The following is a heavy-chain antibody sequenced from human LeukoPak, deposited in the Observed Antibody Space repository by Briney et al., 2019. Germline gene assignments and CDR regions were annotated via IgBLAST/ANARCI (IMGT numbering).Heavy chain of an antibody. Sequence: GESLKISCKGSGYSFTSYWIGWVRQMPGKGLEWMGIIYPGDSDTRYSPSFQGQVTISADKSISTAYLQWSSLKASDTAMYYCARLDRGHVLTVYAPDPWGQGTLVTVSS. CDR1: GYSFTSYW. D-gene: IGHD2-8*01. V-gene: IGHV5-51*01. J-gene: IGHJ5*02. CDR3: ARLDRGHVLTVYAPDP. CDR2: IYPGDSDT.